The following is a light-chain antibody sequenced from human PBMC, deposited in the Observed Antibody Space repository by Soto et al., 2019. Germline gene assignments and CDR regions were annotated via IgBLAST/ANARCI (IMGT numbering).Light chain of an antibody. CDR1: QSLLHSNGYNY. J-gene: IGKJ1*01. V-gene: IGKV2-28*01. Sequence: DIVMTQSPLSLPVTPGEPASISYRSSQSLLHSNGYNYLDWYLQKPGQSPQLLIYLGSNRASGVPDRLSGSGSGTDFTLTISSLQPEDFGTYYCQQSFSTTRPFGQGTKVDIX. CDR3: QQSFSTTRP. CDR2: LGS.